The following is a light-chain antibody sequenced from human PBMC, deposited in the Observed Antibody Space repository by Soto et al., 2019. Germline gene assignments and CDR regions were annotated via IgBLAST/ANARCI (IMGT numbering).Light chain of an antibody. CDR2: GAS. CDR1: QSVNKNY. Sequence: EIVLTQSPGTLSLSPGDRATLSCRASQSVNKNYLAWHQQKPGQAPRLLIYGASSRATGIPGRFSGSGSGTDFTLTISRLEPEDFAVYYCQQYGSSPRTFGQGTKVDIK. CDR3: QQYGSSPRT. J-gene: IGKJ1*01. V-gene: IGKV3-20*01.